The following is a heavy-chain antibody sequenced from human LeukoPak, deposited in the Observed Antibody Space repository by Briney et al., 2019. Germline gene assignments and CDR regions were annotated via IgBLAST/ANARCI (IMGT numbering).Heavy chain of an antibody. D-gene: IGHD3-3*01. CDR3: ARERFLEWLRAFDI. V-gene: IGHV1-2*02. CDR2: INPNSGGT. Sequence: ASVKVSCKASGYTFTGYYMHWVRQAPGQGLEWMGWINPNSGGTNYAQKFQGRVTMTRDTSISTAYMELSRLRSDDTAVHYCARERFLEWLRAFDIWGQGTMVTVSS. CDR1: GYTFTGYY. J-gene: IGHJ3*02.